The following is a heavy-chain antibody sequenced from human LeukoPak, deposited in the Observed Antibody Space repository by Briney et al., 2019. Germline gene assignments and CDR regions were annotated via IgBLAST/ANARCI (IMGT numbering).Heavy chain of an antibody. CDR2: ISAYNGNT. D-gene: IGHD3-10*01. CDR1: GYTFTSYG. V-gene: IGHV1-18*01. Sequence: GASVKVSCKASGYTFTSYGISWVRQAPGQGLEWMGWISAYNGNTNYAQKLQGRVTMTTDTSTNTAYMELKSLRSDDTALYYCARTYYYSSGTYSVYWGQGTLVTVSS. CDR3: ARTYYYSSGTYSVY. J-gene: IGHJ4*02.